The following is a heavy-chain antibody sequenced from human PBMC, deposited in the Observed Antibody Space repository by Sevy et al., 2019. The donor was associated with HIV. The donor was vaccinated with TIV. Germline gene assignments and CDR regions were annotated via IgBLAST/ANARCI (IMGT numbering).Heavy chain of an antibody. CDR1: GLTFNSHA. CDR2: ISYNGGHT. CDR3: ARESGYNVNWSPGDH. J-gene: IGHJ4*02. D-gene: IGHD1-1*01. Sequence: GGSLRLSCKASGLTFNSHAMHWVRQAPGKGLEWVAVISYNGGHTFYGDSVKGRFIISRDNSKNTLYLEMNSLKVEDTALYYCARESGYNVNWSPGDHWGQGTLVTVSS. V-gene: IGHV3-30-3*01.